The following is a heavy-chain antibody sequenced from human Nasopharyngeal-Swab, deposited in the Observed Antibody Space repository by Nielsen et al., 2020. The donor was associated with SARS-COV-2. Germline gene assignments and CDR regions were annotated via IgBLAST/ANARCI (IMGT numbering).Heavy chain of an antibody. J-gene: IGHJ4*02. CDR1: GYTLTELS. Sequence: ASVKVSCKVSGYTLTELSMHWVRQAPGKGLEWVGGFDPEDGETIYAQKFQGRVTMTEDTSTDTAYMELSSLTSEDTAVYYCTTVAGSYGRFDYWGQGTLVTVFS. CDR2: FDPEDGET. V-gene: IGHV1-24*01. D-gene: IGHD1-26*01. CDR3: TTVAGSYGRFDY.